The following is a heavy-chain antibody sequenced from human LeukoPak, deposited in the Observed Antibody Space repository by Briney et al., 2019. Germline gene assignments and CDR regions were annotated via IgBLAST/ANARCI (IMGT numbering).Heavy chain of an antibody. Sequence: PGRSLRLSCTASGFTFGDYAMTWVRQAPGKGLKWIGFMRSKASGGTTEYAASVKGRFTISRDDSKSIAYLQMNSLKSEDTAVYYCTRSYDRSGYYPGYFQHWGQGTLVTVSS. CDR2: MRSKASGGTT. V-gene: IGHV3-49*04. J-gene: IGHJ1*01. CDR3: TRSYDRSGYYPGYFQH. D-gene: IGHD3-22*01. CDR1: GFTFGDYA.